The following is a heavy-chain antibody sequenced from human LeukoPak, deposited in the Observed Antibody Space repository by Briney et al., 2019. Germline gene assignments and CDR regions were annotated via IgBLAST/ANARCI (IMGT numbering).Heavy chain of an antibody. CDR1: GYTFTGYY. J-gene: IGHJ4*02. CDR2: INPNSGGT. CDR3: ARTKRYNWNNRHFDY. V-gene: IGHV1-2*02. Sequence: GASVKVSCKASGYTFTGYYMHWVRQAPGQGLEWMGWINPNSGGTNYAQKFQGRVTMTRDTSISTAYMELSRLRSDDTAVYYCARTKRYNWNNRHFDYWGQGPLDTVSS. D-gene: IGHD1/OR15-1a*01.